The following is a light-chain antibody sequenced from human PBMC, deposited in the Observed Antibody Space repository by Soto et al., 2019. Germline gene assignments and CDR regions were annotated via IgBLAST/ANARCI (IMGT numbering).Light chain of an antibody. Sequence: ENVLTQSPGTLSLSPGERATLSCRASQTVSSYLTGYQQRPGQAPRLLLSGASRRATGIPDRFSGSGSGTDFTLTTSRLEPEDVALYYCQQYGNSPITFGQGTRLEIK. CDR3: QQYGNSPIT. J-gene: IGKJ5*01. CDR2: GAS. CDR1: QTVSSY. V-gene: IGKV3-20*01.